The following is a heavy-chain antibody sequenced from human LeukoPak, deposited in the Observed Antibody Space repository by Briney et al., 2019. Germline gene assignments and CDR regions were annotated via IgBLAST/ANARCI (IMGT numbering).Heavy chain of an antibody. CDR2: IKQDGSEK. D-gene: IGHD2-8*01. J-gene: IGHJ6*03. V-gene: IGHV3-7*01. Sequence: GGSLRLSCAASGFTFSNAWMSWVRQAPGKGLEWVANIKQDGSEKYYVDSVKGRFTISRDNAKNSLYLQMNSLRAEDTAVYYCARDYRYIGYCTNGVCPHYMDVWGKGTTVTVSS. CDR3: ARDYRYIGYCTNGVCPHYMDV. CDR1: GFTFSNAW.